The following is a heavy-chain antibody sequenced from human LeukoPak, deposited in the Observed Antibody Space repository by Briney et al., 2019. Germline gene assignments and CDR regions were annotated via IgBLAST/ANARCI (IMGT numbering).Heavy chain of an antibody. CDR3: AKKGSGCSGGSCYSAAGAYYYYYYGMDV. CDR1: GFTFSSYA. Sequence: GGSLRLSCAASGFTFSSYAMSWVRQAPGKGLESVSAIRGGGGSTYYADSAKGRFTISRDNSKNTLYLQMNSLRAEDTAVYYCAKKGSGCSGGSCYSAAGAYYYYYYGMDVWGQGTTVTVSS. J-gene: IGHJ6*02. D-gene: IGHD2-15*01. V-gene: IGHV3-23*01. CDR2: IRGGGGST.